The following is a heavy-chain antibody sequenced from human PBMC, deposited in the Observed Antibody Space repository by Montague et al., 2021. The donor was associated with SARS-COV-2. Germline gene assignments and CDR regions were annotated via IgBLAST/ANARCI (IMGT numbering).Heavy chain of an antibody. CDR2: ISYSGDT. V-gene: IGHV4-31*03. D-gene: IGHD2-15*01. CDR1: GDSISSGGYY. J-gene: IGHJ4*01. CDR3: ARDSSYTPFDF. Sequence: TLSLTCTVSGDSISSGGYYWSWIRQHPGKGLEWIGYISYSGDTYYTPSLKSRITISVDTSNNQFSLKLRSVTAADTAVYYCARDSSYTPFDFWGQGTTVTVSS.